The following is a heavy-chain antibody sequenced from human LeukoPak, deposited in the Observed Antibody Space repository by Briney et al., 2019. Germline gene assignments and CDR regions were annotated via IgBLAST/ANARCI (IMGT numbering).Heavy chain of an antibody. CDR3: ARRGITGTTRGWFDP. CDR1: GFTFSSYS. V-gene: IGHV3-21*01. D-gene: IGHD1-20*01. CDR2: ISSSSSYI. Sequence: GGSLRLSCAASGFTFSSYSMNWFRQAPGKGLEWVSSISSSSSYIYYADSVKGRFTISRDKAKNSLYLEMNSLRAEDTAVYYWARRGITGTTRGWFDPWGQGTLVTVSS. J-gene: IGHJ5*02.